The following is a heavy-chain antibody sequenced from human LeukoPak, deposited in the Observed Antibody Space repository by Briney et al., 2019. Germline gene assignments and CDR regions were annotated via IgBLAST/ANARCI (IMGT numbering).Heavy chain of an antibody. D-gene: IGHD2-2*01. Sequence: SETLSLTCTVSGGSISSYYWSWIRQPPGKGLERIGYIYYSGSTNYSPSLKSRVTISVDTSKNQFSLKLSSVTAADTAVYYCASYLGYCSSTSCRAGFDYWGQGTLVTVSS. CDR3: ASYLGYCSSTSCRAGFDY. CDR1: GGSISSYY. CDR2: IYYSGST. J-gene: IGHJ4*02. V-gene: IGHV4-59*01.